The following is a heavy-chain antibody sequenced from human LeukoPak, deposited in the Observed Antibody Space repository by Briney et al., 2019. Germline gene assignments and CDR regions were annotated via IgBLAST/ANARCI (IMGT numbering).Heavy chain of an antibody. CDR2: INHSGST. V-gene: IGHV4-34*01. D-gene: IGHD5-18*01. Sequence: SETLSLTCAVYGGSFSGYYWSWIRQPPGKGLEWIGEINHSGSTNYNPSLKSRVTISVDTSKNQFSLKLSSVTAADTAVYYCARGGYFNDYWGQGTLVTVSS. J-gene: IGHJ4*02. CDR1: GGSFSGYY. CDR3: ARGGYFNDY.